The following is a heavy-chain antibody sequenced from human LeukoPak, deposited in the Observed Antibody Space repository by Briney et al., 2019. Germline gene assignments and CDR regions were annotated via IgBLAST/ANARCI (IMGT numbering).Heavy chain of an antibody. J-gene: IGHJ4*02. CDR3: AKDLLWFGGGRDY. CDR2: LSGSGGST. Sequence: PGGSLRLSCAASGFTFSSYAMSWVRQAPGKGLEWVSALSGSGGSTYSADSVRGRFTISRDNAKNTLYLQMNSLRAEDTAVYYCAKDLLWFGGGRDYWGQGTLVTVSS. D-gene: IGHD3-10*01. CDR1: GFTFSSYA. V-gene: IGHV3-23*01.